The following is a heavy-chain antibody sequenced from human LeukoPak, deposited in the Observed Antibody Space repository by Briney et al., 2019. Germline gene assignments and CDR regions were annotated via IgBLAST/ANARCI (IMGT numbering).Heavy chain of an antibody. Sequence: SETLSLTCAVYGGSFRGYYWSWVRQPPGKGLEWIGEINHSGSTNYNPSLKGRVTISVDTSKNQFSLKLSSVTGADTAVYYCARGQVRGYCSSTSCYYYYGMDVWGQGTTVTVSS. J-gene: IGHJ6*02. D-gene: IGHD2-2*01. CDR1: GGSFRGYY. CDR2: INHSGST. V-gene: IGHV4-34*01. CDR3: ARGQVRGYCSSTSCYYYYGMDV.